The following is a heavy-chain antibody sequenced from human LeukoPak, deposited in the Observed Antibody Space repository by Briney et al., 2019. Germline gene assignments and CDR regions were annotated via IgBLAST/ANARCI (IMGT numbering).Heavy chain of an antibody. J-gene: IGHJ3*02. CDR2: INHSGST. CDR3: ARFPKYYYDSSAYYYAFDI. CDR1: GGSFSGYF. Sequence: SETLSLTCAVYGGSFSGYFWSWIRQPPGKGLEWIGEINHSGSTNYNPSLKSRVTTSVDTSKNQFSLKLNSVTAADTAVYYCARFPKYYYDSSAYYYAFDIWGQGTVVTVSS. D-gene: IGHD3-22*01. V-gene: IGHV4-34*01.